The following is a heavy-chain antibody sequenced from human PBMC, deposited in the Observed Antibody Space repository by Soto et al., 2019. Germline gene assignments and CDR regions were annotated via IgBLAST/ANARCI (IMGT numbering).Heavy chain of an antibody. Sequence: EVQLLEAGGNLVHFGGSLRLSCAASGFTFNNYAMSWVRQAPGKGLEWVSSINGRGDDTYYADSVKGRFTISRDNSKNTLFLQMNSLRAEDTALYYCAKKEEYDNVWGKSPLDWGQGTLVTVSS. CDR2: INGRGDDT. J-gene: IGHJ4*03. CDR3: AKKEEYDNVWGKSPLD. D-gene: IGHD3-16*01. CDR1: GFTFNNYA. V-gene: IGHV3-23*01.